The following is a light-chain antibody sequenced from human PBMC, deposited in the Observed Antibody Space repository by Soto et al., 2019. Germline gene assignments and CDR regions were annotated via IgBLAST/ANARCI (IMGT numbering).Light chain of an antibody. J-gene: IGKJ1*01. CDR3: QHYNRDSEA. CDR1: QSISSW. CDR2: DAS. V-gene: IGKV1-5*01. Sequence: DIQMTQAPSTRSASVGDRVTITCRASQSISSWLAWYQQKPGKAPKLLIYDASSLESGVPSRFSGSGSGTEFTLTISSRQPDDFATYYCQHYNRDSEAFGQGTKVDI.